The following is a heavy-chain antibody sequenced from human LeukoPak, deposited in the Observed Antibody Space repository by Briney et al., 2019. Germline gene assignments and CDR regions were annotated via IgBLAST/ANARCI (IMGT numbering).Heavy chain of an antibody. CDR2: INADGSTA. V-gene: IGHV3-74*01. CDR3: VVVVEPPDSDGFDV. CDR1: GFTFGNSW. D-gene: IGHD1-14*01. Sequence: GGSLRLSCAASGFTFGNSWVHWVRQAPGEGLVWVSLINADGSTATYADSVKGRFTISRDNARNTLSLQMNSLTSEDTAVYYCVVVVEPPDSDGFDVWGQGTMITVSS. J-gene: IGHJ3*01.